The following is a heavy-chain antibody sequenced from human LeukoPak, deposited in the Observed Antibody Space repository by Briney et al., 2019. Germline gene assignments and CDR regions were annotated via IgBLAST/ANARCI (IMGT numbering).Heavy chain of an antibody. J-gene: IGHJ4*02. CDR3: ARGNLMMTTVTTYYFDY. D-gene: IGHD4-17*01. Sequence: ASVKVSCKASGGTFSSYAISWVRQAPGQGLEWMGGIIPIFGTANYAQKFQGRVTITTDESTSTAYMELSSLRSEDTAVYYCARGNLMMTTVTTYYFDYWGQGTLVTVSS. CDR2: IIPIFGTA. CDR1: GGTFSSYA. V-gene: IGHV1-69*05.